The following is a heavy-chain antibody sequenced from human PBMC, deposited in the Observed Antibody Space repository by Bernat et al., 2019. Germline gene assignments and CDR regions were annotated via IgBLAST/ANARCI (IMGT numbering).Heavy chain of an antibody. J-gene: IGHJ6*02. V-gene: IGHV3-74*01. CDR1: GFTFSSYW. CDR2: INSDGSST. CDR3: ATAPGYGSGGSCYWYGMDV. D-gene: IGHD2-15*01. Sequence: EVQLVESGGGLVQPGGSLRLSCAASGFTFSSYWMHWVRQAPGKGLVWVSRINSDGSSTSYADAVKGRFTISRDNAKNTLYLHMNSLRAEDTAVYYCATAPGYGSGGSCYWYGMDVWGQGTTVTVSS.